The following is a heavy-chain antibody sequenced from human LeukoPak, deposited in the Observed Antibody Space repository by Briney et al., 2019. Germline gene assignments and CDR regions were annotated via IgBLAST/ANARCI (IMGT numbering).Heavy chain of an antibody. J-gene: IGHJ4*02. CDR2: IKQDGSEK. Sequence: GGSLRLSCAASGFTFSSYWMSWVRQAPGKGLEWVANIKQDGSEKYYVDSVKGRFTISRDNAKNSLYLQMNSLRAEDTAVYYCARISRYVWGSFGYWGQGTLVTVSS. CDR3: ARISRYVWGSFGY. CDR1: GFTFSSYW. V-gene: IGHV3-7*01. D-gene: IGHD3-16*01.